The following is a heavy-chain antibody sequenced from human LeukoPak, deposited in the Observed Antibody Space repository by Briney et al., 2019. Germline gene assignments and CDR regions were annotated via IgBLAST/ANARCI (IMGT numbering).Heavy chain of an antibody. D-gene: IGHD2-8*01. J-gene: IGHJ3*02. Sequence: SQTLSLTCTVSGGSIRSVGYYWSWIRQHPGKGLEWIGYIYYSGISKYNPSLNSRVTISVDTSKNQFSLNLRSVTAADTAVYYCARAHVDDVEMVYAIRAFDIWAKGHWSPSPQ. CDR3: ARAHVDDVEMVYAIRAFDI. CDR1: GGSIRSVGYY. V-gene: IGHV4-31*03. CDR2: IYYSGIS.